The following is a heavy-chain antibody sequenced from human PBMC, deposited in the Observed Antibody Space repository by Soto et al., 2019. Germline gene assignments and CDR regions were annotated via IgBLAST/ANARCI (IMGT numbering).Heavy chain of an antibody. CDR1: GFTFSSYA. V-gene: IGHV3-30-3*01. D-gene: IGHD3-9*01. CDR2: ISYDGSSK. J-gene: IGHJ4*02. Sequence: PGGSLRLSCAASGFTFSSYAMHWVRQAPGKGLEWVAVISYDGSSKYYADSVKGRFTISRDNSKNTLYLQMNSLRAEDTAVYYCARVHSQYYDLLTGPIDYWGQGTLVTVSS. CDR3: ARVHSQYYDLLTGPIDY.